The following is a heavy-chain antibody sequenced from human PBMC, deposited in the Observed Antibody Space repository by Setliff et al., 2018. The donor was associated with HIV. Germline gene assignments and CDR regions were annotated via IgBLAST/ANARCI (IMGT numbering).Heavy chain of an antibody. Sequence: GESLKISCKASEYSFSNYWIGWVRQMPGKGLEWMGIIYPGDSDTRYGPSFQGQVTISADKSISTAYLQWSSLKASDTAMYYCARPATYGTLDAFDIWGQGTMVTVSS. CDR2: IYPGDSDT. CDR1: EYSFSNYW. V-gene: IGHV5-51*01. CDR3: ARPATYGTLDAFDI. D-gene: IGHD3-10*01. J-gene: IGHJ3*02.